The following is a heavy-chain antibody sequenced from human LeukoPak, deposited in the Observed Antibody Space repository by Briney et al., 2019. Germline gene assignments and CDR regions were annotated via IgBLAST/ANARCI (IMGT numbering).Heavy chain of an antibody. D-gene: IGHD3-10*01. J-gene: IGHJ6*02. CDR2: IIPILGIA. V-gene: IGHV1-69*04. CDR3: ASSITMVRGVINRYYYYGMDV. Sequence: ASVKVSCKASGGTFSSYAISWVRQAPGQGLEWMGRIIPILGIANYAQKFQGRVTITADKSTSTAYMALSSLRSEDTAVYYCASSITMVRGVINRYYYYGMDVWGQGTTVTVSS. CDR1: GGTFSSYA.